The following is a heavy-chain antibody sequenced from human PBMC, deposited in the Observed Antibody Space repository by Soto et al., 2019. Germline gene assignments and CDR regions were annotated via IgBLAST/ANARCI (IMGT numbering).Heavy chain of an antibody. V-gene: IGHV3-7*01. CDR1: GFTFSSYW. D-gene: IGHD3-3*01. J-gene: IGHJ6*03. CDR3: ARGFGSTYYDFWSGYWATDYYYYYMDV. CDR2: IKQDGSEK. Sequence: GGSLRLSCAASGFTFSSYWMSWVRQAPGKGLEWVANIKQDGSEKYYVDSVKGRFTISRDNAKNSLYLQMNSLRAEDTAVYYCARGFGSTYYDFWSGYWATDYYYYYMDVWGKGTTVTVSS.